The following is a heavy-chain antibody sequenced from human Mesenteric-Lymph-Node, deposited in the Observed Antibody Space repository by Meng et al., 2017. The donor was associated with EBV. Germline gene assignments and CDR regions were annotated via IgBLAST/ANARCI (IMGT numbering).Heavy chain of an antibody. CDR2: IYYTGST. CDR3: ARGDDSNGYGDS. D-gene: IGHD3-22*01. CDR1: GGSIGSYY. Sequence: VQLQESGPGLVKPSETLSLSCSVSGGSIGSYYWSWIRQPTGKGLEWIGFIYYTGSTNYTPSLGSRVTISFAPAKTQFYLNLISVTAADTAVYYCARGDDSNGYGDSWGQGTLVTVSS. V-gene: IGHV4-59*01. J-gene: IGHJ4*02.